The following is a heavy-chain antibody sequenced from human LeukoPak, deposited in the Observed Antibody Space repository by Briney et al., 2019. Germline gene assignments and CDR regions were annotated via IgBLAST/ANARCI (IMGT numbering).Heavy chain of an antibody. V-gene: IGHV1-69*02. D-gene: IGHD5-12*01. Sequence: GASVKVSCKASGGTFSSYTISWVRQAPGQGLEWMGRIIPILGIANYAQKFQGRVTITADKSTSTAYMELSSLRSEDTAVYYCAIHHSGYGHFDYWGQGTLVTVSS. CDR2: IIPILGIA. CDR1: GGTFSSYT. J-gene: IGHJ4*02. CDR3: AIHHSGYGHFDY.